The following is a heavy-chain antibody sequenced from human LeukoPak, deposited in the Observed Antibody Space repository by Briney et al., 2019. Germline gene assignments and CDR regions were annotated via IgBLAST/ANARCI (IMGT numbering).Heavy chain of an antibody. Sequence: SGTLSLTCGVSGGSVINTNWWTWVRQPPGKGLEWIGEVHLDGRTNYNPSLESRLTMSVDVSENQVSRKLTSVTAADTAVYYCAREGGFYRPLDYSGQGTLVPVSS. CDR1: GGSVINTNW. J-gene: IGHJ4*02. CDR3: AREGGFYRPLDY. D-gene: IGHD3-3*01. V-gene: IGHV4-4*02. CDR2: VHLDGRT.